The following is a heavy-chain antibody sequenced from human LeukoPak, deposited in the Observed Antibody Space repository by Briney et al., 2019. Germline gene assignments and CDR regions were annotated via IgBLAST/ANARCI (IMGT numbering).Heavy chain of an antibody. Sequence: PSETLSLTCTVSGGPISSYYWSWIRQPPGKGLEWIGYIYYSGSTNYNPSLKSRVTISVDTSKNQFSLKLSSVTAADTAVYFCAMAGGSGTYYVDYWGQGTLVTVSA. CDR2: IYYSGST. D-gene: IGHD3-10*01. CDR1: GGPISSYY. CDR3: AMAGGSGTYYVDY. J-gene: IGHJ4*02. V-gene: IGHV4-59*01.